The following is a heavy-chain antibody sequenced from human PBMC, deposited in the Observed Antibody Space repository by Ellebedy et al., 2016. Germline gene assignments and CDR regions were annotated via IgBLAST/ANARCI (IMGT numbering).Heavy chain of an antibody. CDR1: GLTFSNFF. CDR3: RQGHYADY. V-gene: IGHV3-23*01. CDR2: ISANGDKR. Sequence: GGSLRLSXAASGLTFSNFFMSWVRQAPGKGLEWVATISANGDKRDLADSVQGRFTFSRDNFRNTLHLQMSNLRGEDTAVYYCRQGHYADYWGQGTLVTVSS. J-gene: IGHJ4*02.